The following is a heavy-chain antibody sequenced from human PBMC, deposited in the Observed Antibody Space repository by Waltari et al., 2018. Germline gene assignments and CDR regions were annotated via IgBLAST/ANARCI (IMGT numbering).Heavy chain of an antibody. J-gene: IGHJ4*02. CDR1: GFTFSSYA. Sequence: EVQLLESGGGLVQPGGSLRLSCAASGFTFSSYAMSWVRQAPGKGLEWVSAISGSGGSTYYADSVKGRFTISRDNSKNTLYLQMNSLRAEDTAVYYCAKSEGDIVAPTPPAYFDYWGQGTLVTVSS. CDR3: AKSEGDIVAPTPPAYFDY. CDR2: ISGSGGST. D-gene: IGHD5-12*01. V-gene: IGHV3-23*01.